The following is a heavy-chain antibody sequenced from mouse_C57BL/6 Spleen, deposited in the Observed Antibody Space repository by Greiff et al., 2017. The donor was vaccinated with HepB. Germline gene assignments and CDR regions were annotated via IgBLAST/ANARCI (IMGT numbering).Heavy chain of an antibody. CDR1: GYTFTDYN. CDR2: INPNNGGT. Sequence: VQLKQSGPELVKPGASVKIPCKASGYTFTDYNMDWVKQSHGKSLEWIGDINPNNGGTIYNQKFKGKATLTVDKSASTAYMELRSLTSEDTAVYYCARRDDDDGYYFDYWGQGTTLTVSS. CDR3: ARRDDDDGYYFDY. D-gene: IGHD2-4*01. V-gene: IGHV1-18*01. J-gene: IGHJ2*01.